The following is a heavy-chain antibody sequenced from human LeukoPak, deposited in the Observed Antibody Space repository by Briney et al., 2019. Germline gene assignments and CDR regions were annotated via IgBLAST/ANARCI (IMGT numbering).Heavy chain of an antibody. J-gene: IGHJ3*02. CDR1: GGTFSSYA. Sequence: SVKVSCKASGGTFSSYAISWVRQAPGQGLEWMGWIIPIFGTANYAQKFQGRVTITADESTSTAYMELSSLRSEDTAVYYCARALGDSSSWYAFDIWAQGTMVIVSS. CDR3: ARALGDSSSWYAFDI. CDR2: IIPIFGTA. V-gene: IGHV1-69*01. D-gene: IGHD6-13*01.